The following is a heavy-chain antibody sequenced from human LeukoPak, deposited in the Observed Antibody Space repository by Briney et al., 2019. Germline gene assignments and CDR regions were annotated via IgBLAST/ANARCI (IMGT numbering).Heavy chain of an antibody. J-gene: IGHJ5*02. CDR2: MNPNSGNT. CDR3: ARGNSKRYCSGGSCYWFDP. Sequence: ASVKVSCKASGYAFTSYGIYWVRQATGQGFEWMGWMNPNSGNTGYVQKFQGRVIMTRNTSISTAYMELSSLRSEDTAVYYCARGNSKRYCSGGSCYWFDPWGQGTLVTVSS. D-gene: IGHD2-15*01. V-gene: IGHV1-8*01. CDR1: GYAFTSYG.